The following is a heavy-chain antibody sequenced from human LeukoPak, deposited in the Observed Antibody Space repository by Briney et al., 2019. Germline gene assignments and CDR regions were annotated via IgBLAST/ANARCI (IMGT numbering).Heavy chain of an antibody. CDR1: GGSISSSSYY. CDR3: ARGKSRWLEPYNWFDP. D-gene: IGHD6-19*01. V-gene: IGHV4-39*01. CDR2: IYYSGST. J-gene: IGHJ5*02. Sequence: SETLSLTCTVSGGSISSSSYYWGWIRQPPGKGLEWIGSIYYSGSTYYNPSLKSRVTISVDTSKNQFSLKLSSVTAADTAVYYRARGKSRWLEPYNWFDPWGQGTLVTVSS.